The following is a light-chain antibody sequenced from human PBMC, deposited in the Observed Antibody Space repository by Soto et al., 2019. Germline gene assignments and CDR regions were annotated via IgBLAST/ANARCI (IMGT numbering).Light chain of an antibody. CDR3: QQRSNWLT. J-gene: IGKJ4*01. CDR2: DAY. CDR1: QSVSSY. Sequence: EIVLTQSPATLSLSPGERATLSCRASQSVSSYLAWYQQKPGQAPRLLIYDAYNRATGIPARFSGSGSGTDFTLTISSPEPEDFAVYYCQQRSNWLTFGGGTKVEIK. V-gene: IGKV3-11*01.